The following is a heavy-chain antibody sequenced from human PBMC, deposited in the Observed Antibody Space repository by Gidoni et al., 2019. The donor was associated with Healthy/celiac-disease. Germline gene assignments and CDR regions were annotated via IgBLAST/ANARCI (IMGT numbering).Heavy chain of an antibody. D-gene: IGHD4-17*01. CDR2: IYYSGST. J-gene: IGHJ5*02. CDR1: GGSISSGDYY. Sequence: QVQLQESGPGLVQPSQTLSLPCTVSGGSISSGDYYWSWIRQPPGKGLEWIGYIYYSGSTYYNPSLKSRVTISVDTSKNQFSLKLSSVTAADTAVYYCARLKTSVTWFDPWGQGTLVTVSS. V-gene: IGHV4-30-4*01. CDR3: ARLKTSVTWFDP.